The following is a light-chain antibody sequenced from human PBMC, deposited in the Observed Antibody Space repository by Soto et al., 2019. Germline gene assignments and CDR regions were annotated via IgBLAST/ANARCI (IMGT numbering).Light chain of an antibody. CDR1: QSVSSY. CDR2: GAS. V-gene: IGKV3-20*01. J-gene: IGKJ1*01. Sequence: ELVLTQSQATLSLSPGERATLCCRASQSVSSYLAWYQQIPGQXPRXXIYGASSRVPGIPDRFSGSGSGTDFTLTISRLEPEDFEVYYCQQYGSLPWTFGQGTKGDI. CDR3: QQYGSLPWT.